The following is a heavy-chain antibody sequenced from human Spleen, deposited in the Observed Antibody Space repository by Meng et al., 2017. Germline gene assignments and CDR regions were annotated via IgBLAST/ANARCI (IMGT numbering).Heavy chain of an antibody. J-gene: IGHJ3*02. CDR2: IIPILGIA. D-gene: IGHD3-16*02. CDR3: ARDFPDRDRYNAFDI. CDR1: GGTFSSYT. Sequence: SVKVSCKASGGTFSSYTISWVRQAPGQGLEWMGRIIPILGIANYAQKFQGRVTITADESTSTAYMELSSLRSEDTAVYYCARDFPDRDRYNAFDIWGQGTMVTVSS. V-gene: IGHV1-69*04.